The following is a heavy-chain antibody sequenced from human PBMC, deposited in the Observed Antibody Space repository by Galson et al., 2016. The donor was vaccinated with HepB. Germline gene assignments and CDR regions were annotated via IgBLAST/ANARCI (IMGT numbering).Heavy chain of an antibody. Sequence: SLRLSCAASGFTFSTYSMNWVRQAPGKGLEWDSFISITSGYKYYADSLKGRVTISRDNSKNTLYVQMNSRRAEDTAVYYCAREGATFYFQHWGQGTLVTVSS. D-gene: IGHD1-26*01. J-gene: IGHJ1*01. CDR1: GFTFSTYS. CDR2: ISITSGYK. V-gene: IGHV3-21*01. CDR3: AREGATFYFQH.